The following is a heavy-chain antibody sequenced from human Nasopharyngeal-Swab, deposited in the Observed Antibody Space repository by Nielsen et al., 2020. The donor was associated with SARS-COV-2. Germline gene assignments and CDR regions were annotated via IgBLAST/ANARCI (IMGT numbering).Heavy chain of an antibody. D-gene: IGHD5-24*01. V-gene: IGHV4-34*01. CDR2: INHSGST. Sequence: WIRQPPGKGLEWIGEINHSGSTNYNPSLKSRVTISVDTSKNQFSLKLSSVTAADTAVYYCARERRDGYNSVCYFDYWGQGTLVTVSS. CDR3: ARERRDGYNSVCYFDY. J-gene: IGHJ4*02.